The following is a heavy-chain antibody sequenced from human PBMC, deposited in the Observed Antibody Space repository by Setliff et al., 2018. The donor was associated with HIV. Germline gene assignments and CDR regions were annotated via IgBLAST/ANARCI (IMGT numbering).Heavy chain of an antibody. CDR1: GFTFTSYW. J-gene: IGHJ6*02. Sequence: GGSLRLSCAASGFTFTSYWMSWVRQAPGKGLEWVANIKQDGTEKNYVDSVKGRFTISRDNSKNSLYLQMNSLRAEDTAVYYCAKDQGITVGAAVYYYFYAMDVWGQGTSVTVSS. V-gene: IGHV3-7*01. D-gene: IGHD6-19*01. CDR2: IKQDGTEK. CDR3: AKDQGITVGAAVYYYFYAMDV.